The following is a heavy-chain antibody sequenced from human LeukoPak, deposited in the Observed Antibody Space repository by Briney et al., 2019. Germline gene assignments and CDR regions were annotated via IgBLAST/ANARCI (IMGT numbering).Heavy chain of an antibody. CDR2: FYYSGNI. J-gene: IGHJ4*02. CDR1: GGSISSSSYY. D-gene: IGHD3-3*01. V-gene: IGHV4-39*01. Sequence: SETLSLTCTVSGGSISSSSYYWGWIRQPPGKGLEWIGSFYYSGNIYYNPSLKSRVTISVDTSKNQFSLKLSSVTAADTAVYYCAGQSAWYSDHWGQGTLVTVSS. CDR3: AGQSAWYSDH.